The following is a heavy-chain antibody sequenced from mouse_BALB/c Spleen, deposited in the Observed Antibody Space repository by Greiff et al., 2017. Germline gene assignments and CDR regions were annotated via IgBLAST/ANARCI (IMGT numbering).Heavy chain of an antibody. D-gene: IGHD2-4*01. J-gene: IGHJ4*01. CDR2: IRNKANGYTT. Sequence: EVQRVESGGGLVQPGGSLRLSCATSGFTFTDYYMSWVRQPPGKALEWLGFIRNKANGYTTEYSASVKGRFTISRDNSQSILYLQMNTLRAEDSATDYCARDSGLRRAMDYWGQGTSVTVSA. V-gene: IGHV7-3*02. CDR1: GFTFTDYY. CDR3: ARDSGLRRAMDY.